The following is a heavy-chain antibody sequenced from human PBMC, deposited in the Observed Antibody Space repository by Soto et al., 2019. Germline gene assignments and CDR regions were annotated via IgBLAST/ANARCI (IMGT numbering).Heavy chain of an antibody. CDR1: GYTFTSYA. J-gene: IGHJ4*02. CDR3: ARRIAAAGTHYFDY. CDR2: INAGNGNT. Sequence: GASVKVSCKASGYTFTSYAMHWVRQAPGQRLEWMGWINAGNGNTKYSQKFQGRVTITRDTSASTAYMELSSLRSEDTAVYYCARRIAAAGTHYFDYWGQGTLVTVSS. D-gene: IGHD6-13*01. V-gene: IGHV1-3*01.